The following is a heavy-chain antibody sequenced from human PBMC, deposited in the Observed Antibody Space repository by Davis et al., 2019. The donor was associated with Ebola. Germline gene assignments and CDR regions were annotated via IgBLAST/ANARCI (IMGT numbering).Heavy chain of an antibody. CDR2: IYYSGST. V-gene: IGHV4-39*01. J-gene: IGHJ6*02. CDR1: GGSISSYY. Sequence: MPSETLSLTCTVSGGSISSYYWGWIRQPPGKGLEWIGSIYYSGSTYYNPSLKSRVTISVDTSKNQFSLKLSSVTAADTAVYYCARGPHYYGMDVWGQGTTVTVSS. CDR3: ARGPHYYGMDV.